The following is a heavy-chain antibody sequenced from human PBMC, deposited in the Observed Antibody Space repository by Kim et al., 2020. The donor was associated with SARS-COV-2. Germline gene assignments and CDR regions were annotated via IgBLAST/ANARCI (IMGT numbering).Heavy chain of an antibody. D-gene: IGHD6-13*01. V-gene: IGHV3-21*01. J-gene: IGHJ4*02. CDR3: ARDLGAAAGTYYFDY. Sequence: DSVKGRFTISRDNAKNSLYLQMNSLRAEDTAVYYCARDLGAAAGTYYFDYWGQGTLVTVSS.